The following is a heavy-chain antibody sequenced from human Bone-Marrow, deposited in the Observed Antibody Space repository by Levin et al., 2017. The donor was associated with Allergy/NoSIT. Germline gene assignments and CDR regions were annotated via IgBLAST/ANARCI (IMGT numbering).Heavy chain of an antibody. D-gene: IGHD3-3*01. J-gene: IGHJ6*02. CDR2: IRSKAYGGTT. V-gene: IGHV3-49*03. CDR3: TREGDYDFWSGYYPPDIHYGMDV. Sequence: GESLKISCTASGFTFGDYAMSWFRQAPGKGLEWVGFIRSKAYGGTTEYAASVKGRFTISRDDSKSIAYLQMNSLKTEDTAVYYCTREGDYDFWSGYYPPDIHYGMDVWGQGTTVTVSS. CDR1: GFTFGDYA.